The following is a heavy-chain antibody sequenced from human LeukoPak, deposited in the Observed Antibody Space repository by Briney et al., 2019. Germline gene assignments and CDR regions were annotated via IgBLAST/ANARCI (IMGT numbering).Heavy chain of an antibody. V-gene: IGHV3-30-3*01. J-gene: IGHJ4*02. CDR2: ISYDGSNK. CDR3: ARDRTRDGYNQGRVFDY. Sequence: GGSLRLSCAASGLTFSSYAMHWVRQAPGKGLEWVAVISYDGSNKYYADSVKGRFTISRDNSKNTLYLQMNSLRAEDTAVCYCARDRTRDGYNQGRVFDYWGQGTLVTVSS. CDR1: GLTFSSYA. D-gene: IGHD5-24*01.